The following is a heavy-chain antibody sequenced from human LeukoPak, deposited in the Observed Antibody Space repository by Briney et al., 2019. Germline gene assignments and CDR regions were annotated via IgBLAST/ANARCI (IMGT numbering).Heavy chain of an antibody. Sequence: SETLSLTCTVSGGSITGYYWSWSRQPPGKGLEWIGYIYYSGSTNYNPSLKSRVTISVDTSKNQFSLKLSSVTAADTAVYYCVRRARRYSSSYYDYWGQGTLVTVSS. CDR1: GGSITGYY. V-gene: IGHV4-59*08. CDR3: VRRARRYSSSYYDY. D-gene: IGHD6-13*01. CDR2: IYYSGST. J-gene: IGHJ4*02.